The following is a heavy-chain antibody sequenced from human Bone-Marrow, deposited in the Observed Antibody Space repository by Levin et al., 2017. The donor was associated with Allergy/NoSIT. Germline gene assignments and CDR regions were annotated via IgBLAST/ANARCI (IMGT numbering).Heavy chain of an antibody. CDR3: VYYDSSGYYVLDY. D-gene: IGHD3-22*01. Sequence: PSETLSLTCAVYGGSFSNYYWNWIRQTPGKGLEWIGEINHSGSTNYNPSLKSRITISIDTSERQLSLKLSSVTAADTAVYYCVYYDSSGYYVLDYWGQGTLVTVSS. CDR2: INHSGST. V-gene: IGHV4-34*01. J-gene: IGHJ4*02. CDR1: GGSFSNYY.